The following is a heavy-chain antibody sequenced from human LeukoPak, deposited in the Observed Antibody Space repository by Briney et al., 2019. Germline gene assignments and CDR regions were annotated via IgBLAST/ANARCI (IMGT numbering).Heavy chain of an antibody. V-gene: IGHV4-59*12. CDR3: ARDRDWGFFDY. CDR2: IYYSGST. Sequence: SETLSLTCTVSGGSISSYYWSWIRQPPGKGLEWIGYIYYSGSTNYNPSLKSRVTISVDTSKNQFSLKLTSVTAADTAVYFCARDRDWGFFDYWGQGTLVTVSS. J-gene: IGHJ4*02. CDR1: GGSISSYY. D-gene: IGHD7-27*01.